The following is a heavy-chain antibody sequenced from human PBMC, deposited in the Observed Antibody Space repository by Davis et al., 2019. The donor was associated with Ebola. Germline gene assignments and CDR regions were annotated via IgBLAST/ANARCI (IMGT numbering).Heavy chain of an antibody. V-gene: IGHV4-39*01. CDR2: IYYSGST. D-gene: IGHD3-22*01. Sequence: SETLSLTCTVSGGSISSSSYYWGWIRQPPGKGLEWIGSIYYSGSTYYNPSLKSRVTISVDTSKNQFSLKLSSVTAADTAVYYCARGSLSDSSPIDYWGQGTLVTVSS. CDR3: ARGSLSDSSPIDY. J-gene: IGHJ4*02. CDR1: GGSISSSSYY.